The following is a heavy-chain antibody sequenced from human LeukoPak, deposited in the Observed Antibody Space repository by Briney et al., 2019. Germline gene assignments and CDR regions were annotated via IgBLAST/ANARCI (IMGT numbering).Heavy chain of an antibody. CDR1: GFTFTNYA. Sequence: GRSLRLSCAASGFTFTNYAMHWDRQAPGKGLEWVAVISSDGTNKYYTDSVKGRFTISRDRSKNTLYVQMNSLRAEDTAVYYCASETSDAFDIWGQGTMVTVSS. V-gene: IGHV3-30*10. CDR3: ASETSDAFDI. J-gene: IGHJ3*02. CDR2: ISSDGTNK.